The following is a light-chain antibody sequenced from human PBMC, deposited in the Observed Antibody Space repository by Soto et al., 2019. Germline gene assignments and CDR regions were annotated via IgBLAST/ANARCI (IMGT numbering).Light chain of an antibody. CDR2: AAA. V-gene: IGKV1-8*01. J-gene: IGKJ2*01. CDR3: QQYLSYPYT. CDR1: QGISSY. Sequence: AIRMTQSPSSFSASTGDRVTITCRASQGISSYLAWYHQKPGKAPKLLIYAAATLQRGAPSRFSASGSGTDFTLTTSRLQSEDFATYYCQQYLSYPYTFGQGTKLEI.